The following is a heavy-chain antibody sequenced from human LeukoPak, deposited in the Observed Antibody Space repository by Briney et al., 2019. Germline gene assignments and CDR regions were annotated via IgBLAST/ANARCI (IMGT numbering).Heavy chain of an antibody. CDR3: ARVGYDFWSGFRDY. J-gene: IGHJ4*02. D-gene: IGHD3-3*01. CDR1: GGSFSGYY. CDR2: INHSGST. V-gene: IGHV4-34*01. Sequence: SGTLSLTCAVYGGSFSGYYWSWIRQPPGKGLEWIGEINHSGSTNYNPSLKSRVTISVDTSKNQFSLKLSSVTAADTAVYYCARVGYDFWSGFRDYWGQGTLVTVSS.